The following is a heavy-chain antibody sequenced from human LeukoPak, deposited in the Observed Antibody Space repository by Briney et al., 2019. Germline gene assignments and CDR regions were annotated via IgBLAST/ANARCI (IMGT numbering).Heavy chain of an antibody. Sequence: EASVKVSCKASGYTFTNYGISWVRQAPVQGLEWMGWISAYNGKTDYAQNLQGRVTMTTDTSTNTAYMDLRSLRSDDTAVYYCARDVALTATFFDLWGRGTLVTVSS. CDR2: ISAYNGKT. V-gene: IGHV1-18*01. D-gene: IGHD6-25*01. J-gene: IGHJ2*01. CDR3: ARDVALTATFFDL. CDR1: GYTFTNYG.